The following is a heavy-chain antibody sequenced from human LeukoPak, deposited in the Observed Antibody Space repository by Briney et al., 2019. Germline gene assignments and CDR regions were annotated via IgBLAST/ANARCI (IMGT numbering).Heavy chain of an antibody. V-gene: IGHV3-23*01. J-gene: IGHJ3*02. D-gene: IGHD3-3*01. CDR1: GFTFSAYA. Sequence: GGSLRLSCAASGFTFSAYAISWVRQAPGKGLEWVSAISGSGGITYYADSVKGRFTISRGNSKNTLYLQMNSLRAEDTALYYCAKDRLPLRFLEWWGAFDIWGQGTMVTVSS. CDR3: AKDRLPLRFLEWWGAFDI. CDR2: ISGSGGIT.